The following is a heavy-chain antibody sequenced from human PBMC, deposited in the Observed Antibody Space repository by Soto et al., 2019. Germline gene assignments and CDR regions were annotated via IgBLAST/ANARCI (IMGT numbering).Heavy chain of an antibody. Sequence: QVQLVQSGAEVKKPGASVKVSCKASGYTFTSYDINWVRQATGQGLEWMGWMNPNSGNTGYAQKFQGRVTMARNTFIITAYMQLSSLRSEDTDVYYCARPRGGSYYYGMDVWGQGTAVTVSS. CDR1: GYTFTSYD. D-gene: IGHD2-15*01. CDR3: ARPRGGSYYYGMDV. V-gene: IGHV1-8*01. CDR2: MNPNSGNT. J-gene: IGHJ6*02.